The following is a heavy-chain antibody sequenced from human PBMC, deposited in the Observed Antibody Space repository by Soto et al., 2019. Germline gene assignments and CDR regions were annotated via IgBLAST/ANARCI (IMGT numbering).Heavy chain of an antibody. J-gene: IGHJ4*02. D-gene: IGHD3-16*01. CDR2: TCSGGTT. Sequence: EVQLVESGGGLIQPGGSPRLSCAASGLIVSSNCLTWVRQAPGKGLECVSITCSGGTTYYADSVRGRFTISSDNSKNTLYLQMNSLRAEDTAVYYCAGRLATAASLDYWGQGTLVTVSS. CDR3: AGRLATAASLDY. V-gene: IGHV3-53*01. CDR1: GLIVSSNC.